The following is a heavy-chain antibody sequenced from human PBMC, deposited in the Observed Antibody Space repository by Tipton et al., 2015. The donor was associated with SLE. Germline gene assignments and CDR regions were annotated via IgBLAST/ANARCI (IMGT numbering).Heavy chain of an antibody. Sequence: QLVQSGAEVKKPGESLRISCKGSGYSFTSYWISWVRQMPGKGLAWMWRIDPSDSYTNYSPSFQGHVTISADKSISTAYLQWSRLKASDTAMYYCARSWEMAHACDSGGKGTMVTVTA. J-gene: IGHJ3*02. CDR1: GYSFTSYW. D-gene: IGHD5-24*01. CDR3: ARSWEMAHACDS. CDR2: IDPSDSYT. V-gene: IGHV5-10-1*01.